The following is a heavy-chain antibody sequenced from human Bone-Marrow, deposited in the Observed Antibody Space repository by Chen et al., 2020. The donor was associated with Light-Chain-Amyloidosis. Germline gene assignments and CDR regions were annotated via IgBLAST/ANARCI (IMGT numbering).Heavy chain of an antibody. Sequence: QVQVVQSGAEMKKPGASVKVSCKASGYTFSDYYIQWVRQAPGQGLEWMGWINPNGGVTNSPQKCQRRVTMTRDTSIKTGYMKLRSLTSDDTAVYYCAIWDRIPRLRGVPGWFDPWGQGTLVTVSS. V-gene: IGHV1-2*02. D-gene: IGHD3-10*01. J-gene: IGHJ5*02. CDR2: INPNGGVT. CDR3: AIWDRIPRLRGVPGWFDP. CDR1: GYTFSDYY.